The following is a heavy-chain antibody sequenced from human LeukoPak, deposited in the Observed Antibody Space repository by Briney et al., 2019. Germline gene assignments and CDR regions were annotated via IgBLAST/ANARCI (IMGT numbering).Heavy chain of an antibody. Sequence: GRPLRLSCAASGFTFSSYAMHWVRQAPGKGLEWVAVISDDGSNKYYADSVKGRFTISRDNSKNTLYLQMNSLRAEDTAVYYCARVDDLDAFDIWGQGTMVTVSS. J-gene: IGHJ3*02. D-gene: IGHD2-2*03. V-gene: IGHV3-30-3*01. CDR3: ARVDDLDAFDI. CDR1: GFTFSSYA. CDR2: ISDDGSNK.